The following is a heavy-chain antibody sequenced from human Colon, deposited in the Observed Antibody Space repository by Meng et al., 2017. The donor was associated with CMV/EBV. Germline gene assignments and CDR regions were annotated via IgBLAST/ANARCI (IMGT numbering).Heavy chain of an antibody. V-gene: IGHV3-43D*03. J-gene: IGHJ6*02. CDR3: ARVESRYCRSTSCYDYYYYGMDV. CDR1: GFIFNDYT. CDR2: IRGDGERI. D-gene: IGHD2-2*01. Sequence: GESLKISCAASGFIFNDYTMHWVRQAPGQGLEWVALIRGDGERIFYGESVQGRFTISRDNEKSVVYLQMNSLRPEDTALYYCARVESRYCRSTSCYDYYYYGMDVWGQGTTVTVSS.